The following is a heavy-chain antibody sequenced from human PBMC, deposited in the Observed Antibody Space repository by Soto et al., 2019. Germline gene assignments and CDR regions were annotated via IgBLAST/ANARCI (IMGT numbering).Heavy chain of an antibody. D-gene: IGHD4-17*01. CDR3: ARHSADYGDHIDY. Sequence: SETLSLTCTVSGGSISSYYWSWIRQPPGKGLEWIGYIYYSGSTNYNPSLKSRLTILVDTSKNQFSLKLSSVTAADTAVYYCARHSADYGDHIDYWGQGTLVTVSS. CDR2: IYYSGST. J-gene: IGHJ4*02. CDR1: GGSISSYY. V-gene: IGHV4-59*08.